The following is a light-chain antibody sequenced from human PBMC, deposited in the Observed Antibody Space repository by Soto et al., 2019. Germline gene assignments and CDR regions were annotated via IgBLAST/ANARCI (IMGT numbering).Light chain of an antibody. CDR1: QNIKSF. Sequence: DIQMTQSPSSLSASVGERVTITCRASQNIKSFLNWYQQKPGKAPKLLIYATASVQSGVPARFSGGRSGTDFSLSISRLQPEDFATYYRQQTYVAPVTFGGGTKGEI. J-gene: IGKJ4*01. CDR2: ATA. CDR3: QQTYVAPVT. V-gene: IGKV1-39*01.